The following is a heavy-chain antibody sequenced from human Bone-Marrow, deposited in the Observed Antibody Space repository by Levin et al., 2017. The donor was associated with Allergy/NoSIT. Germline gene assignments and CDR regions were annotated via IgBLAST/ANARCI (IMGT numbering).Heavy chain of an antibody. D-gene: IGHD4-17*01. V-gene: IGHV4-34*01. CDR3: AVFSFRYGTFDI. J-gene: IGHJ3*02. CDR1: GASFSGYY. Sequence: SETLSLTCAVYGASFSGYYWSWIRQPPGRGLDWIGEISHRESTTYNPSLKSRVTISLDTSRHQHSLRLDSVTAADTGIYYCAVFSFRYGTFDIWGQGTMVTVSS. CDR2: ISHREST.